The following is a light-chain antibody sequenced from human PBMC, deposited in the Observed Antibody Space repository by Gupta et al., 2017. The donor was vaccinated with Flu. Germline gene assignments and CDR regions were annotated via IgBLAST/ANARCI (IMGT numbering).Light chain of an antibody. V-gene: IGLV3-1*01. CDR2: QDS. J-gene: IGLJ1*01. Sequence: SYELTPPPSVSVSPGQKASLTCSGDKLGDKYACWYQQKPGQSPVLVIYQDSKRPSGIPERFSGSNSGNTATLTISGTQAMDEADYYCQAWDSSTGVFGTGTKVTVL. CDR3: QAWDSSTGV. CDR1: KLGDKY.